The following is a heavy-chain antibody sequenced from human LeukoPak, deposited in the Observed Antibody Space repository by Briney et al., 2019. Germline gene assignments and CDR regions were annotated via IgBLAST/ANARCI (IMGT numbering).Heavy chain of an antibody. CDR3: ARRDWVSGAVRAFDI. CDR2: ISNDSVDN. CDR1: GFRFSDYY. J-gene: IGHJ3*02. Sequence: GGSLRLSCVGSGFRFSDYYMSWMRQAQGKGLGWVSYISNDSVDNYYVDSVSGRFTISRDNAKKSMYLEMSGLRVEDTAVYYCARRDWVSGAVRAFDIWGKGTMVTVSS. D-gene: IGHD3-3*01. V-gene: IGHV3-11*04.